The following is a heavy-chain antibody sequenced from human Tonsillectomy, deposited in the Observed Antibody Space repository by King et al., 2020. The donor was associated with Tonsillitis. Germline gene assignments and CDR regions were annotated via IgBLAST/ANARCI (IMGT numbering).Heavy chain of an antibody. CDR2: INHTGIT. CDR1: GGSFSGYY. CDR3: ARVGGNWFAP. J-gene: IGHJ5*02. V-gene: IGHV4-34*01. Sequence: VQLQQWGAGLLKPSEPLSLTCAVHGGSFSGYYWIWIRQPPGKGLEWIGEINHTGITNYNPSLESRVTTSVDTSKNQLSLKLTSVTAADTAVYYCARVGGNWFAPWGQGTLVTVSS.